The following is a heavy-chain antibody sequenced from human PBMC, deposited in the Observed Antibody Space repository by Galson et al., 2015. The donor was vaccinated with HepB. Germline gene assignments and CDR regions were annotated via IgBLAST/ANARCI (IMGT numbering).Heavy chain of an antibody. CDR3: ASTKQSGWTTSYYFDY. CDR2: IIPILGIA. D-gene: IGHD6-19*01. Sequence: SVKVSCKASGGTFSSYAISWVRQAPGQGLEWMGRIIPILGIANYAQKFQGRVTITADKSTSTAYMELSSLRSEDTAVYYCASTKQSGWTTSYYFDYWGQGTLVTVSS. J-gene: IGHJ4*02. CDR1: GGTFSSYA. V-gene: IGHV1-69*04.